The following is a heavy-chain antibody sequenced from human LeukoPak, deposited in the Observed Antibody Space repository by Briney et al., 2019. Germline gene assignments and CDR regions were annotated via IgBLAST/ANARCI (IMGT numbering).Heavy chain of an antibody. CDR3: ARYRTVPGIAVAGTARIDY. CDR2: INHSGST. J-gene: IGHJ4*02. V-gene: IGHV4-34*01. Sequence: SETLSLTCAVYGGSFSGYYWSWIRQPPGRGLEWIGEINHSGSTNYNPSLKSRVTISVDTSKNQFSLKLSSVTAADTAVYYCARYRTVPGIAVAGTARIDYWGQGTLVTVSS. CDR1: GGSFSGYY. D-gene: IGHD6-19*01.